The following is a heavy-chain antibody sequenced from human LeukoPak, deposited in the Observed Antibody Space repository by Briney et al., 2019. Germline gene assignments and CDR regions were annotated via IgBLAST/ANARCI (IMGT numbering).Heavy chain of an antibody. V-gene: IGHV3-30-3*01. D-gene: IGHD3-3*01. CDR2: ISYDGSNK. J-gene: IGHJ4*02. CDR3: ARPNGGLEWLFHPSIDY. CDR1: GFTFSSYA. Sequence: GGSLRLSCAASGFTFSSYAMHWVRQAPGKGLEWVAVISYDGSNKYYADSVKGRFTISRDNSKNTLYLQMNSLRAEDTAVYYCARPNGGLEWLFHPSIDYWGQGTLVTVSS.